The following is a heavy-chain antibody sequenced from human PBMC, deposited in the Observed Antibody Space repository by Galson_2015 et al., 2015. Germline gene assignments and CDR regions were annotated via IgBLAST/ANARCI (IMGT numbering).Heavy chain of an antibody. Sequence: SLRLSCAASGFTFSSYAMHWVRQAPGKGLEWVAVISYDGSNKYYADSVKGRFTISRDNSKNTLYLQMNSLRSEDTAVYYCARERNYYDSSFDAFDIWGQGTMVTVSS. J-gene: IGHJ3*02. D-gene: IGHD3-22*01. CDR1: GFTFSSYA. CDR3: ARERNYYDSSFDAFDI. CDR2: ISYDGSNK. V-gene: IGHV3-30-3*01.